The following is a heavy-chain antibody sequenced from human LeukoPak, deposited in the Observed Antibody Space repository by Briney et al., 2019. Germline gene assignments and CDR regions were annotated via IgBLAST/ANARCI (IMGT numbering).Heavy chain of an antibody. V-gene: IGHV4-39*01. Sequence: SETLSLTCTVSGGSISSSSHYWGWIRQPPGKGLEWIGSIYYSGSTYYNPSLKSRVTISVDTSKNQFSLKLSSVTAADTAVYYCAPQGITMVRGVRTPNWFDPWGQGTLVTVSS. CDR3: APQGITMVRGVRTPNWFDP. J-gene: IGHJ5*02. CDR1: GGSISSSSHY. CDR2: IYYSGST. D-gene: IGHD3-10*01.